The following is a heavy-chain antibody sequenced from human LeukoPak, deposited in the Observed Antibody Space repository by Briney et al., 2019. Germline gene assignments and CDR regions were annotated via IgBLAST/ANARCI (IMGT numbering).Heavy chain of an antibody. V-gene: IGHV4-39*01. D-gene: IGHD3-10*01. CDR3: VRHGGRLLGPEIDY. CDR1: GGSISSSSYY. CDR2: IYYSGST. Sequence: PSETLSLTCTVSGGSISSSSYYWGWIRQPPGKGLEWIGSIYYSGSTYYNPSLKSRVTISVDTSKNQFSLKLSSVTAADTAVYYCVRHGGRLLGPEIDYWGQGTLVTVSS. J-gene: IGHJ4*02.